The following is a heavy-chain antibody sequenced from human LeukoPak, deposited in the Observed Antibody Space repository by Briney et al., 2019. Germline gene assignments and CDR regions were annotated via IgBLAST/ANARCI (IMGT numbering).Heavy chain of an antibody. CDR2: ISSSGSTI. CDR1: GFTFSDYY. Sequence: GGSLRLSCAASGFTFSDYYRSWIRQAPGKGLEWASYISSSGSTIYYADSVKGRFTISRDNAKNSLYLQMNSLRAEDTAVYYCARLRITMVRGVINIRRYYFDYWGQGTLVTVSS. CDR3: ARLRITMVRGVINIRRYYFDY. J-gene: IGHJ4*02. V-gene: IGHV3-11*04. D-gene: IGHD3-10*01.